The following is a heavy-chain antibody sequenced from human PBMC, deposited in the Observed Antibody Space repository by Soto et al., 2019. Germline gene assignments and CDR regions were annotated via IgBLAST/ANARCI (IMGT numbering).Heavy chain of an antibody. CDR2: IYYSGST. CDR3: ARHFSSTPKGYYYYGMDV. J-gene: IGHJ6*02. D-gene: IGHD6-13*01. CDR1: GGSISSYY. Sequence: SETLSLTCTVSGGSISSYYWSWIRQPPGKGLEWIGYIYYSGSTNYNPSLKSRVTISVDTSKNQFSLKLSSVTAADTAVFSFARHFSSTPKGYYYYGMDVWGQGTRVTVS. V-gene: IGHV4-59*01.